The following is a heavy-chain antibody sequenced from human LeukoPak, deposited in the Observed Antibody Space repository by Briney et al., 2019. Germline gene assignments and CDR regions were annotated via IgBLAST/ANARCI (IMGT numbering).Heavy chain of an antibody. J-gene: IGHJ4*02. CDR1: GFTFSSYA. CDR3: ASGTYYDFWSGYYWVY. V-gene: IGHV3-21*01. Sequence: GGSLRLSCAASGFTFSSYATNWVRQAPGKGLEWVSSISSSSSYIYYADSVKGRFTISRDNAKNSLYLQMNSLRAEDTAVYYCASGTYYDFWSGYYWVYWGQGTLVTVSS. CDR2: ISSSSSYI. D-gene: IGHD3-3*01.